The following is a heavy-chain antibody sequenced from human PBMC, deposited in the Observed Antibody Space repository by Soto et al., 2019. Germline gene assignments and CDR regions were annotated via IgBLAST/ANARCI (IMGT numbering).Heavy chain of an antibody. CDR1: GFTFSSYG. CDR3: AKSSIAAAGINEFDY. Sequence: GGSLRLSCAASGFTFSSYGMHWVRQAPGKGLEWVAVISYDGSNKYYADSVKGRFTISRDNSKNTLYLQMNSLRAEDTAVYYCAKSSIAAAGINEFDYWGQGTLVTVSS. CDR2: ISYDGSNK. J-gene: IGHJ4*02. D-gene: IGHD6-13*01. V-gene: IGHV3-30*18.